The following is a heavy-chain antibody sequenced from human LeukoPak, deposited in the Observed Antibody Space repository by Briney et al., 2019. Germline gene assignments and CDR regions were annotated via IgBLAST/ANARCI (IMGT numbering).Heavy chain of an antibody. V-gene: IGHV3-11*01. CDR2: ISSSGRTI. D-gene: IGHD5-24*01. CDR1: GFTFSDYY. J-gene: IGHJ4*02. Sequence: GGSLRLSCAASGFTFSDYYMSWIRQAPGKGLEWVSYISSSGRTIYYADSVKGRFTISRDNAKNSLYLQMNSLRAEDTAVYYCASAPLVEMAQNWGQGTLVTVSS. CDR3: ASAPLVEMAQN.